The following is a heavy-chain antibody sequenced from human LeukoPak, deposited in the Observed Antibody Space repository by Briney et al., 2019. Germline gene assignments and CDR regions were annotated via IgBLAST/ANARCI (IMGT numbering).Heavy chain of an antibody. D-gene: IGHD3-3*01. V-gene: IGHV3-48*01. CDR1: EFTFSSYS. CDR3: ASVPHRFLEWLEDY. Sequence: TGESLRLSCAASEFTFSSYSMNWVRQAPGKGLEWVSYISSGSSTIYYADSEKGRFTVSRDNAKNSLYLQMNSLRAEDTAVYYCASVPHRFLEWLEDYWGQGTLVTVSS. J-gene: IGHJ4*02. CDR2: ISSGSSTI.